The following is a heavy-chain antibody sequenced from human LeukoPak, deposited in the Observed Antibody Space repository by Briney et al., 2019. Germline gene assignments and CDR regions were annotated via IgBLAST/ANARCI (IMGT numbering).Heavy chain of an antibody. J-gene: IGHJ4*02. CDR1: GFTFSGYW. D-gene: IGHD1-1*01. V-gene: IGHV3-74*01. CDR3: ARDYNYGLDY. CDR2: INSDGSTT. Sequence: PGGSLILSCAASGFTFSGYWMHWVRQAPGKGLVWVSRINSDGSTTSYADSVKGRFTSSRDNAKNTLYLQMNSLTAEDTAVYYCARDYNYGLDYWGQGTLVTVSS.